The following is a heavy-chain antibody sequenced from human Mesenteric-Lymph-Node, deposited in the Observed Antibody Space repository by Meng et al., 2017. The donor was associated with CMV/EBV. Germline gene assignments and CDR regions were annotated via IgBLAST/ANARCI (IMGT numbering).Heavy chain of an antibody. Sequence: SETLSLTCTVSGGSIRSYYWSWIRQPPGKGLEWIGYIYYTGSTDYNPSLKSRVTVSVDTSKNQFSLKLSSVTAADTAVYYCARQGGDANWFDPWGQGTPVTVSS. CDR1: GGSIRSYY. CDR3: ARQGGDANWFDP. CDR2: IYYTGST. D-gene: IGHD3-16*01. V-gene: IGHV4-59*01. J-gene: IGHJ5*02.